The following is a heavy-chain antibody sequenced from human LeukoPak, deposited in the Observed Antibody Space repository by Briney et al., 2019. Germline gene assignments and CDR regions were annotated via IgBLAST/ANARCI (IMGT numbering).Heavy chain of an antibody. CDR1: GGSISSYY. V-gene: IGHV4-59*08. J-gene: IGHJ3*02. CDR3: ARQRYYSGSDVFDI. CDR2: IYYSGGT. Sequence: SETLSLTCTVSGGSISSYYWSWIRQPPGLGLEWIGYIYYSGGTNYNPSLKSRVTVSLDMSKNQYSLLLTSVTAADTAVYYCARQRYYSGSDVFDIWGQGTMVTVSS. D-gene: IGHD3-22*01.